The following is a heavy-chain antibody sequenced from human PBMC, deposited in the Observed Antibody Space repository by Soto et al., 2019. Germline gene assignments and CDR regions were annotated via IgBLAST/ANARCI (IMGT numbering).Heavy chain of an antibody. J-gene: IGHJ6*02. Sequence: PGGSLRLSCAASGFTFSSYSMNWVRQAPGKGLEWVSSISSSSSYIYYADSVKGRFTISRDNAKNSLYLQMNSLRAEDTAVYYCARRAAMVTFGDYYYGMDVWGQGTTVTVSS. CDR3: ARRAAMVTFGDYYYGMDV. V-gene: IGHV3-21*01. CDR2: ISSSSSYI. D-gene: IGHD5-18*01. CDR1: GFTFSSYS.